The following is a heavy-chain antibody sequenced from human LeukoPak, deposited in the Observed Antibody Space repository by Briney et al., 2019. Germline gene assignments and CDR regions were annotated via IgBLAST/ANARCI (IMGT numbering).Heavy chain of an antibody. J-gene: IGHJ4*02. V-gene: IGHV1-18*01. CDR1: GYTFTTYG. CDR2: ISTYNGNT. D-gene: IGHD5-18*01. CDR3: ARDRMDTGTYFDY. Sequence: ASVKVSCRSSGYTFTTYGITWVRQAPGQGLEWMGWISTYNGNTNYAQKLQGRVTMATDTSTSTAYMELRSLRSDDTAMYYCARDRMDTGTYFDYWGQGTLVTVSS.